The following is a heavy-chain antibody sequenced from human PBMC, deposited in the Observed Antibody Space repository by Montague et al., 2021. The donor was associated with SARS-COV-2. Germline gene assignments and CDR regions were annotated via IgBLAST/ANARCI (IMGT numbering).Heavy chain of an antibody. CDR3: VRSGGSGSYWGYYGMDV. Sequence: SETLSLTCTVSGGSISSYYWSWIRQRPGKGLEWIGYIYYSGSTNYNPSLKSRLTITVDTSKNQFSLKLSSVSAADTAVYYCVRSGGSGSYWGYYGMDVWGQGTTVTVSS. CDR1: GGSISSYY. V-gene: IGHV4-59*13. J-gene: IGHJ6*02. CDR2: IYYSGST. D-gene: IGHD3-10*01.